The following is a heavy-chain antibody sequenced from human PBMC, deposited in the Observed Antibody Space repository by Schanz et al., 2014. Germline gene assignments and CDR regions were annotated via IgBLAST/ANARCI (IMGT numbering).Heavy chain of an antibody. D-gene: IGHD6-13*01. CDR1: GITFSSHS. CDR2: ITYNGGTI. J-gene: IGHJ4*02. CDR3: AKSQGSSFDS. Sequence: EVHLVESGGGLVQPGGSLRLSCAASGITFSSHSFNWVRQAPGKGLEWISYITYNGGTIYYADSVKGRFTISRDNAKNALYLQMNSLRAEDTAVYYCAKSQGSSFDSWGQGTLVTVSS. V-gene: IGHV3-48*01.